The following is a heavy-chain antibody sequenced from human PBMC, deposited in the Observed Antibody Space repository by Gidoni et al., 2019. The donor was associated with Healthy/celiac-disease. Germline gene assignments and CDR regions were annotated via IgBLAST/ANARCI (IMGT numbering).Heavy chain of an antibody. D-gene: IGHD6-13*01. V-gene: IGHV4-59*01. CDR2: IYYSGST. CDR1: GGSISSYY. J-gene: IGHJ4*02. Sequence: QVQLQESGPGLVKPSETLSLTCTVSGGSISSYYWRWIRQPPGKGLEWIGYIYYSGSTNYNPSLKSRVTISVDTSKNQFSLKLSSVTAADTAVYYCARGYSSSWYAAFDYWGQGTLVTVSS. CDR3: ARGYSSSWYAAFDY.